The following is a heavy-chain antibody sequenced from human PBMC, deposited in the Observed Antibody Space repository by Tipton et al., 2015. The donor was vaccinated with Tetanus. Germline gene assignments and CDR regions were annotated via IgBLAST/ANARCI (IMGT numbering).Heavy chain of an antibody. CDR2: INPNSGGT. Sequence: QMQLGQSGAEVKKPGASVKVSCKASGYTFTGYYMHWVRQAPGQGLEWMGWINPNSGGTNYAQKFQGWVTMTRDTSISTAYMELSRLRSDDTAVYYCARDLQGGYSSSSVFGYWGQGTLVTVSS. CDR1: GYTFTGYY. V-gene: IGHV1-2*04. CDR3: ARDLQGGYSSSSVFGY. D-gene: IGHD6-6*01. J-gene: IGHJ4*02.